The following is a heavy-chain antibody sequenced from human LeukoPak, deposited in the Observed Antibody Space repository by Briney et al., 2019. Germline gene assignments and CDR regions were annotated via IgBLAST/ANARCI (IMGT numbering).Heavy chain of an antibody. CDR1: GFTFSSYA. CDR3: AKDQQSISYSP. CDR2: ISGSGGST. V-gene: IGHV3-23*01. J-gene: IGHJ5*02. Sequence: AGSLTLFCAASGFTFSSYAMSWVRQAPGKGLEWISTISGSGGSTYYVDSVKGRFTISRDNSKNTLYLQMNSLRAEDTAIYYCAKDQQSISYSPWGQGTLVTVSS. D-gene: IGHD4-11*01.